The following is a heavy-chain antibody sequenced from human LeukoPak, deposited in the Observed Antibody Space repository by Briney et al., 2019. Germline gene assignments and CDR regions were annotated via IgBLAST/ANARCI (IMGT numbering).Heavy chain of an antibody. CDR3: ARDGVAARYKTGWFDP. Sequence: ASVKVSCKASGYTFTSYYMHWVRQPPGQGLEWMGIINPSGGSTSYAQKFQGRITMTRDMSTSTVYLELSSLRSEDTAVYYCARDGVAARYKTGWFDPWGQGTLVTVSS. CDR1: GYTFTSYY. V-gene: IGHV1-46*01. D-gene: IGHD2-15*01. J-gene: IGHJ5*02. CDR2: INPSGGST.